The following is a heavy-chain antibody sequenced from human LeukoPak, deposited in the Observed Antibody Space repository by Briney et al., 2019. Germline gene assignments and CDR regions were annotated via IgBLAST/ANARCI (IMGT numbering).Heavy chain of an antibody. J-gene: IGHJ4*02. V-gene: IGHV3-53*01. CDR3: TRDQMNY. Sequence: PGGSLRLSCTASEFTVSRNYMLWVRQAPGKGLEWVSLIFSNGDTHYADSVKGRFTISRDTSKNTVSLQMNSLRVEDTAMYYCTRDQMNYWGQGTLATVSS. CDR1: EFTVSRNY. D-gene: IGHD5-24*01. CDR2: IFSNGDT.